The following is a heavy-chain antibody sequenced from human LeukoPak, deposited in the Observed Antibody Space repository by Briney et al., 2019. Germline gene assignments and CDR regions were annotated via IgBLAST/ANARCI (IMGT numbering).Heavy chain of an antibody. J-gene: IGHJ4*02. Sequence: PSQTLSLTCTVSGGSISSGDYYWSWIRQPPGKGLEWIGYIYYSGSTYYSPSLKSRVSISLDTSKSQFSLSLTPVTAADTAVYYCALATVGPIDYWGRGALVTVSS. V-gene: IGHV4-30-4*08. CDR1: GGSISSGDYY. CDR3: ALATVGPIDY. CDR2: IYYSGST. D-gene: IGHD3/OR15-3a*01.